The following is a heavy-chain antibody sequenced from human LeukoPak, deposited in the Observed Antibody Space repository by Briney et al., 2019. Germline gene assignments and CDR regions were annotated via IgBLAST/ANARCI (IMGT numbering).Heavy chain of an antibody. D-gene: IGHD3-3*01. CDR3: AKGAFLRPNYYYYYFMDV. J-gene: IGHJ6*03. Sequence: GRSLRLSCAASGFTFDDYAMHWVRQAPGKGLEWVSGISWNSGSIGYADSVKGRFTISRDNAKNSLYLQMNSLRAEDTALYYCAKGAFLRPNYYYYYFMDVWGKGTTVTISS. CDR2: ISWNSGSI. V-gene: IGHV3-9*01. CDR1: GFTFDDYA.